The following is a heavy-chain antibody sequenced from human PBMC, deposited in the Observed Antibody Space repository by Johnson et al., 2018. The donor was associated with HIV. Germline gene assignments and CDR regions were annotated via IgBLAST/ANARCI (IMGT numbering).Heavy chain of an antibody. V-gene: IGHV3-66*02. Sequence: EQLVESGGGLVQPGGSLRLSCAASGFTVRSNYMSWVRQAPGKGLEWVSVIYSGGSTYYADSVKGRFSISRDNSKNTLYFQMNSLRAEDTAVYYCARGTEGDGAFDIWGQGTMVTVSS. J-gene: IGHJ3*02. D-gene: IGHD1-1*01. CDR1: GFTVRSNY. CDR2: IYSGGST. CDR3: ARGTEGDGAFDI.